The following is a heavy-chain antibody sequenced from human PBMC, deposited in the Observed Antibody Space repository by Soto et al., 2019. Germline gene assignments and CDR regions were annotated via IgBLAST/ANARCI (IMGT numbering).Heavy chain of an antibody. CDR3: ARGGRVYGNYFYYMDV. Sequence: QVQLVQSGAEVKKPGASVKVSCKASGYTFTGYYMHWVRQAPGQGLEWMGWINPNSGGTNYAQKFQGWVTMTRDTSVSTAYMELSRLRSDDTAVYYCARGGRVYGNYFYYMDVWGKGTTVTVSS. J-gene: IGHJ6*03. CDR1: GYTFTGYY. CDR2: INPNSGGT. V-gene: IGHV1-2*04. D-gene: IGHD2-8*01.